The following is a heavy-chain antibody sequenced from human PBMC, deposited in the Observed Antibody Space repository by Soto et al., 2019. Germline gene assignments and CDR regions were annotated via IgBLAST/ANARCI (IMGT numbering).Heavy chain of an antibody. J-gene: IGHJ3*02. CDR1: GGSISSYY. CDR3: ARAWILTGYYIHAAFDI. V-gene: IGHV4-59*01. CDR2: IYYSGST. Sequence: QVQLQESGPGLVKPSETLSLTCTVSGGSISSYYWSWIRQPPGKGLEWIGYIYYSGSTNYNPSLKILVNISVDTSRNQFSPNLRSVTAADTAVYCSARAWILTGYYIHAAFDIWGQGTMVTVSS. D-gene: IGHD3-9*01.